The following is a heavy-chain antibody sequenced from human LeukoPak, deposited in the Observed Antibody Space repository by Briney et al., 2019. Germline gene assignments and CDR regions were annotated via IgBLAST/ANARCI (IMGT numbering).Heavy chain of an antibody. Sequence: GRSLRLSCAASGFTFSSYVMHWVRQAPGKWLEWVAVIWYDGSNDCSADSVKGRFTISRDDSKNTLYLQMNSLRAEDTAVYYCARDGPGSPYYFDYWGQGTLVTVSS. D-gene: IGHD3-10*01. J-gene: IGHJ4*02. CDR1: GFTFSSYV. CDR2: IWYDGSND. V-gene: IGHV3-33*01. CDR3: ARDGPGSPYYFDY.